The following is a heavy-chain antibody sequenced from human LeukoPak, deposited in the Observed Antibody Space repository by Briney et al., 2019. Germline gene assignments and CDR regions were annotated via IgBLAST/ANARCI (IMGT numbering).Heavy chain of an antibody. CDR2: INPNSGGT. CDR3: AVTLNYYDSSGYYAYLFDY. Sequence: ASVKVSCEASGYTFTGYYMHWVRQAPGQGLEWMGWINPNSGGTNYAQKFQGRVTMTRDTSISTAYMELSRLRSDDTAVYYCAVTLNYYDSSGYYAYLFDYWGQGTLVTVSS. D-gene: IGHD3-22*01. CDR1: GYTFTGYY. J-gene: IGHJ4*02. V-gene: IGHV1-2*02.